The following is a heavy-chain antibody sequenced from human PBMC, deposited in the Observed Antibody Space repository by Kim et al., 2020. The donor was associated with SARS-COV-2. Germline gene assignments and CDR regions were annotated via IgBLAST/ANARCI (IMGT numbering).Heavy chain of an antibody. CDR2: GDT. J-gene: IGHJ4*02. Sequence: GDTSYADSVKGRFTISRDSSRNTLNLQLNNLRAEDTAVYYCAAPLTGLDYWGQGTLVTVSS. CDR3: AAPLTGLDY. D-gene: IGHD7-27*01. V-gene: IGHV3-53*01.